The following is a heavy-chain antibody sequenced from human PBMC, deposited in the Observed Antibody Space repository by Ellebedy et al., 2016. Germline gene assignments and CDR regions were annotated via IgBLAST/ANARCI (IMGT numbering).Heavy chain of an antibody. V-gene: IGHV3-9*01. D-gene: IGHD3-10*01. CDR2: LSWDSAYI. CDR1: GFIFDDYA. CDR3: TNAPTRRYYFES. J-gene: IGHJ4*02. Sequence: GGSLRLSCAASGFIFDDYAMHWVRQVPGKGLEWVSGLSWDSAYIFYADSVKGRFTISRDNAKNSLYLQMNSLKTEDTALYYCTNAPTRRYYFESWGQGTLVTVSS.